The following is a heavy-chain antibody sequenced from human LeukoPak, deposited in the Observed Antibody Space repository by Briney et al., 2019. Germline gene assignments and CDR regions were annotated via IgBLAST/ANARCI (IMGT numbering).Heavy chain of an antibody. V-gene: IGHV1-18*01. Sequence: ASVKVSCKASGYTFTSYGISWVRQAPARGREWMGWISAYNGNTNYAQKLQGRVTMTTDTSTSTAYMELRSLRSDDTAVYYCARDRLTVAGTTSFDYWGQGTLVTVSS. CDR1: GYTFTSYG. CDR2: ISAYNGNT. CDR3: ARDRLTVAGTTSFDY. D-gene: IGHD1-7*01. J-gene: IGHJ4*02.